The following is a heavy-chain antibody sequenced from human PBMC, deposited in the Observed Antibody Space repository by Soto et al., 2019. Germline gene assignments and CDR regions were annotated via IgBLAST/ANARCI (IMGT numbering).Heavy chain of an antibody. CDR1: GGSIRNYY. D-gene: IGHD5-18*01. CDR2: VYSSGST. Sequence: SETLSLTCTVSGGSIRNYYWSWIRQPPGKGLEWIGYVYSSGSTHYNPSLQSRVTISADTSKNQVSLKVNFVTAADTAVYYCARDHPHSYGVYYFDYWGQGTPVTVSS. J-gene: IGHJ4*02. CDR3: ARDHPHSYGVYYFDY. V-gene: IGHV4-59*01.